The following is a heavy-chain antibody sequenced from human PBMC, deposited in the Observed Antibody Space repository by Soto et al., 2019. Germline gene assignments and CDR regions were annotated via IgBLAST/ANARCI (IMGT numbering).Heavy chain of an antibody. Sequence: GGSLRLSCAASGFTFSSYAMSWVRQAPGKGLEWVSAISGSGGSTYYADSVKGRFTISRDNSKNTLYLQMNSLRAEDTAVYYCAKERPPAPAAVAGGAENWFDPWGQGTLVTVSS. J-gene: IGHJ5*02. CDR1: GFTFSSYA. D-gene: IGHD6-19*01. CDR2: ISGSGGST. V-gene: IGHV3-23*01. CDR3: AKERPPAPAAVAGGAENWFDP.